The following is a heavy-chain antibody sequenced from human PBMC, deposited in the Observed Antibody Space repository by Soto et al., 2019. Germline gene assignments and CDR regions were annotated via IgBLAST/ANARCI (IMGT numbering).Heavy chain of an antibody. CDR2: IYYSGST. D-gene: IGHD3-22*01. Sequence: QVQLQESGPGLVKPSDTLSLTCAVSVSSITSRTGGAGIRHPPGKGREWIGYIYYSGSTYYNPSLKSRVTMSVDTSKNQFSLKLSSVTAVDTAVYYCARSAVAITSVGYFDYWGQGTLVTVSS. J-gene: IGHJ4*02. V-gene: IGHV4-28*01. CDR3: ARSAVAITSVGYFDY. CDR1: VSSITSRTG.